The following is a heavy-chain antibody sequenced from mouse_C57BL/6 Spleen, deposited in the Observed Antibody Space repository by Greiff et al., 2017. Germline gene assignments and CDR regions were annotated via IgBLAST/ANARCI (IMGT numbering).Heavy chain of an antibody. V-gene: IGHV7-3*01. D-gene: IGHD2-3*01. J-gene: IGHJ2*01. CDR2: IRNKANGYTT. CDR3: ARYRIYDGYRSFDY. CDR1: GFTFTDYY. Sequence: DVMLVESGGGLVQPGGSLSLSCAASGFTFTDYYMSWVRQPPGKALAWLGFIRNKANGYTTEYSASVKGRFTISRDNSQSIRYLQMNALRAEDSATYYGARYRIYDGYRSFDYWGQGTTLTVSS.